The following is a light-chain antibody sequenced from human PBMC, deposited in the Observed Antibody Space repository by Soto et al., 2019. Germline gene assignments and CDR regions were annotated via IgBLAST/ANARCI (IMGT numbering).Light chain of an antibody. V-gene: IGKV3-15*01. Sequence: EIVLTQSPATLSVSLGGSATLSCRASQSVSLSLAWFQMRPGQPPRLLIYGASTRATDIPARFSGSGSGTDSTLTISSLQSEDFAVYFCQQYHIWPSWTFGQGTKVDIK. CDR2: GAS. J-gene: IGKJ1*01. CDR1: QSVSLS. CDR3: QQYHIWPSWT.